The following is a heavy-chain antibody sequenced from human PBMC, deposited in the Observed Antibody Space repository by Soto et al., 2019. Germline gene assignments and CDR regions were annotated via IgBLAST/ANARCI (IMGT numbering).Heavy chain of an antibody. CDR1: GGSISSGGYY. CDR2: IYYSGST. D-gene: IGHD3-10*01. Sequence: PSETLSLTCTVSGGSISSGGYYWSWIRQHPGKGLEWIGYIYYSGSTYYNPSLKSRVTISVDTSKNQFSLKLSSVTAADTAVYYCASSDLLLSPGLFDYWGQGTLVTVSS. J-gene: IGHJ4*02. V-gene: IGHV4-31*03. CDR3: ASSDLLLSPGLFDY.